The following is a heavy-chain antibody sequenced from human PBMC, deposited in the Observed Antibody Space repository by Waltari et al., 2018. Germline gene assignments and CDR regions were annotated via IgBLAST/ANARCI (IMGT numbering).Heavy chain of an antibody. D-gene: IGHD3-3*01. CDR1: GGSFSGYS. CDR2: INHSGST. J-gene: IGHJ4*02. Sequence: QVQLQQWGAGLLKPSETLSLTCAVYGGSFSGYSWSWIRQPPGTGLEWMGEINHSGSTNSTPSLKSRVTISVDTSKNQFSLKLSSVTAADTAVYYCARGRDDFWSGYYQRRVFDYWGQGTLVTVSS. CDR3: ARGRDDFWSGYYQRRVFDY. V-gene: IGHV4-34*01.